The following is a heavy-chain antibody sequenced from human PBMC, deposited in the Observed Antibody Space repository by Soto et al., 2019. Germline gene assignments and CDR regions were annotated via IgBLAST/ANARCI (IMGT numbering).Heavy chain of an antibody. CDR2: IWYDGSNK. J-gene: IGHJ4*02. V-gene: IGHV3-30*02. Sequence: PGGSLRLSCAASGFTFSSYGMHWVRQAPGKGLEWVAVIWYDGSNKYYADSVKGRFTISRDNSKNTLYLQMNSLRAEDTAVYYCAKDLGYYDSSGYPEIDYWGQGTLVTVSS. D-gene: IGHD3-22*01. CDR3: AKDLGYYDSSGYPEIDY. CDR1: GFTFSSYG.